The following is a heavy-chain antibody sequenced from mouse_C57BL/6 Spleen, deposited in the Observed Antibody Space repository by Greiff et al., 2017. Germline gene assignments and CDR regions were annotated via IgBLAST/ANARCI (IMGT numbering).Heavy chain of an antibody. D-gene: IGHD2-2*01. CDR1: GYTFTSYC. CDR3: ATFNYVYDGYYAMGD. Sequence: VQLQQPGAELVMPGASVKLSCKASGYTFTSYCMHWVKQRPGQGLEWIGEIDPSDSYTNYNQKFKGKSTLTVDKSSSTAYLQLSSLTSEDSAVYYCATFNYVYDGYYAMGDRGQGTSVTVSS. CDR2: IDPSDSYT. J-gene: IGHJ4*01. V-gene: IGHV1-69*01.